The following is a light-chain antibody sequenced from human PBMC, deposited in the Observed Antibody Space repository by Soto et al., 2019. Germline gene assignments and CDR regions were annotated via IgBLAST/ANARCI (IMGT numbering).Light chain of an antibody. CDR1: QSVSGY. J-gene: IGKJ1*01. CDR2: DAS. Sequence: EIVLTHSPATLSLSPVERATLSFRASQSVSGYLAWYQQKPGQAPRLLIYDASSRAKGIPARFTGSGPGTDFSLTISSLEPEDFAVYYCQQRSTWPTFGQGTKVDIK. V-gene: IGKV3-11*01. CDR3: QQRSTWPT.